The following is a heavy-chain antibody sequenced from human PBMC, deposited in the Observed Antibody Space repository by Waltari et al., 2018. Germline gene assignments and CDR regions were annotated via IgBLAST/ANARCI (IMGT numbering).Heavy chain of an antibody. Sequence: EVQLVQSGGVVVQPGGSLRLSCAASGFTFDDYAMHWVRQAPGKGLEWVSLISWNGEFTYYTDSLKGRFIISRDNSKNSLYLQMSSLRAEDTAVYYCAKDRVTDPQRGFPFDMWGQGTMVTVSS. CDR1: GFTFDDYA. J-gene: IGHJ3*02. CDR2: ISWNGEFT. CDR3: AKDRVTDPQRGFPFDM. V-gene: IGHV3-43D*04. D-gene: IGHD1-1*01.